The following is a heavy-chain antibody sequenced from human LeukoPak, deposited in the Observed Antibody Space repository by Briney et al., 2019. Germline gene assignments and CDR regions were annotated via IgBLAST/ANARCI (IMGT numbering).Heavy chain of an antibody. CDR1: GYSFNDYY. CDR2: INPNSGGT. J-gene: IGHJ4*02. V-gene: IGHV1-2*02. CDR3: ARDYGGTSTFFDY. D-gene: IGHD4-23*01. Sequence: ASVKVSCKASGYSFNDYYIHWVRQAPGQGLEWMGWINPNSGGTNYAQNFQGRVTMTRDTSITTAYMELSRLTSDDTALYYSARDYGGTSTFFDYWGQGTLVTVSS.